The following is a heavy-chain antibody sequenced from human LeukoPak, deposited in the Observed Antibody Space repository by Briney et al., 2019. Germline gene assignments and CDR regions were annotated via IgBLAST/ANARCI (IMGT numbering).Heavy chain of an antibody. Sequence: KSGGSLRLSCAASGFTFSSYSMNWVRQAPGKGLEWVSSISSSSSYIYYADSVKGRFTISRDNAKNSLYLQMNSLRAEDTAVYYCARDRGLLWFGGSYRAYYFDYWGQGPLVTVS. D-gene: IGHD3-10*01. CDR2: ISSSSSYI. CDR3: ARDRGLLWFGGSYRAYYFDY. V-gene: IGHV3-21*01. J-gene: IGHJ4*02. CDR1: GFTFSSYS.